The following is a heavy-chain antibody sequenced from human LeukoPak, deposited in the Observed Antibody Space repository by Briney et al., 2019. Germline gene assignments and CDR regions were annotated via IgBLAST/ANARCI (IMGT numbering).Heavy chain of an antibody. CDR1: GYSFTSYW. CDR3: ARHQGYGGNSVFDY. CDR2: IYPGDSDT. J-gene: IGHJ4*02. Sequence: PGESLKISCKGSGYSFTSYWIAWVRQMPGKGLECMGIIYPGDSDTRYSPSFQGQVTISADRSIRTAYLQWTSLKASDTAMYYCARHQGYGGNSVFDYWGQGTLVTVSS. D-gene: IGHD4-23*01. V-gene: IGHV5-51*01.